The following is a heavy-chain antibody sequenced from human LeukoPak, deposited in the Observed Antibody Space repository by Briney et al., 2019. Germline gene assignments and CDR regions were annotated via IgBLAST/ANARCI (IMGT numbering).Heavy chain of an antibody. D-gene: IGHD6-13*01. Sequence: GGSLRLSCAPSDFSFNNYNIHWVRQAPGKGLDWVAFIHRDGSGDSYAGSVKGRFTISRDNSKNTLYLQMNSLRAEDTAVYYCALRRYGSSPSAFDIWGQGTMVTVSS. CDR1: DFSFNNYN. J-gene: IGHJ3*02. CDR2: IHRDGSGD. V-gene: IGHV3-30*02. CDR3: ALRRYGSSPSAFDI.